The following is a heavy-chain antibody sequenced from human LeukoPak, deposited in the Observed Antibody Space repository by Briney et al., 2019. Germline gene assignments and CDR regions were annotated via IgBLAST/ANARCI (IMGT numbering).Heavy chain of an antibody. D-gene: IGHD2-2*01. J-gene: IGHJ4*02. V-gene: IGHV3-23*01. Sequence: GRSLRLSCAASGFTFSSYGMHWVRQAPGKGLEWVSAISGSGGSTYYADSVKGRFTISRDNSKNTLYLQMNSLRAEDTAVYYCAKDLTGYCSSTSCPRYFDYWGQGTLVTVSS. CDR1: GFTFSSYG. CDR2: ISGSGGST. CDR3: AKDLTGYCSSTSCPRYFDY.